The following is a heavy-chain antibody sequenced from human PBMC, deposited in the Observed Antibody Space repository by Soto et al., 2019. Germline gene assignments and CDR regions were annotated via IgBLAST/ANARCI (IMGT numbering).Heavy chain of an antibody. CDR1: GASISHFY. CDR2: ISFSGSV. J-gene: IGHJ4*01. CDR3: ARFGYRYAV. Sequence: SETLSLTCSVSGASISHFYWSWIRQSPGRGLEWIGYISFSGSVNYNPSLKSRVTMTLDTSKSQFSLKLSSVTAADTAVYYCARFGYRYAVWGHGNLVTVSS. V-gene: IGHV4-59*01. D-gene: IGHD5-18*01.